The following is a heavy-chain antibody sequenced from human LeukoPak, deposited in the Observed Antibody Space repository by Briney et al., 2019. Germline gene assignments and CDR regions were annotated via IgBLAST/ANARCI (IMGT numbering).Heavy chain of an antibody. Sequence: ASVKPSCKASGYTFTIYYMHWVRHAPGQGLEWMGIINPSGGNTSYAQNFDGRVSMNRATSTSTVYIELSSLRSDETAVYYCARDRVVVVPAAYPYYYYCGMDVWGQGTTVTVSS. CDR2: INPSGGNT. CDR3: ARDRVVVVPAAYPYYYYCGMDV. D-gene: IGHD2-2*01. J-gene: IGHJ6*02. V-gene: IGHV1-46*01. CDR1: GYTFTIYY.